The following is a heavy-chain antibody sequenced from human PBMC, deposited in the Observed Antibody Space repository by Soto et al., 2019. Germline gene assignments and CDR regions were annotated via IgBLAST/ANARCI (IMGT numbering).Heavy chain of an antibody. CDR1: GFTFSSYE. CDR2: ISSSGSTI. CDR3: AREATKGFDY. J-gene: IGHJ4*02. D-gene: IGHD5-12*01. V-gene: IGHV3-48*03. Sequence: GSLRLSCAASGFTFSSYEMNWVRQAPGKGLEWVSYISSSGSTIYYADSVKGRFTISRDNAKNSLYLQMNSLRAEDTAVYYCAREATKGFDYWGQGTLVTVSS.